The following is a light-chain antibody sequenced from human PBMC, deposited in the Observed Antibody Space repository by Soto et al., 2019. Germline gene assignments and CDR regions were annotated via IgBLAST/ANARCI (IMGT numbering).Light chain of an antibody. V-gene: IGLV1-40*01. Sequence: QSALTQPPSVSGAPGQRVTISCTGSSSNIGAGYDVHWYQQFPGTAPKLLIFGNSNRPSGVPDRFFGSKSGTSVSLAITGLQAEDEAEYYCQSYDTSLSGSVVFGGGTKLTVL. J-gene: IGLJ2*01. CDR2: GNS. CDR3: QSYDTSLSGSVV. CDR1: SSNIGAGYD.